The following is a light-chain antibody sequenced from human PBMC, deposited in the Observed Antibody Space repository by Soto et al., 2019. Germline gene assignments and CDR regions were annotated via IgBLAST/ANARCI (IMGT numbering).Light chain of an antibody. CDR3: EMYGSSSLT. V-gene: IGKV3-20*01. J-gene: IGKJ4*01. Sequence: EIVLTQSPGTLSLSPGERATLSCRASQSVSTRSLAWYQHKPGQAPRLLISGASSRAADIPDRFSGSGSGTDFTLTINRLEPEDFAVYSCEMYGSSSLTFGGGTKLDI. CDR2: GAS. CDR1: QSVSTRS.